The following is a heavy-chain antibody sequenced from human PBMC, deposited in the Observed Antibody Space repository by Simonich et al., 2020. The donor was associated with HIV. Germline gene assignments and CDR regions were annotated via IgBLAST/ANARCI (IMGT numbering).Heavy chain of an antibody. V-gene: IGHV1-2*02. CDR1: GYTFTAYY. CDR2: NNPNSGGT. D-gene: IGHD1-1*01. J-gene: IGHJ6*03. CDR3: ARAPTGNHYYYYYMDV. Sequence: QVQLVQSGAEVKKPGASVKVSCKASGYTFTAYYMHWVRQAPGKGLEWIGWNNPNSGGTNYAEKVQGRVTMTRDTSISTAYMELNRLRSDDTAVYYCARAPTGNHYYYYYMDVWGKGTTVTVSS.